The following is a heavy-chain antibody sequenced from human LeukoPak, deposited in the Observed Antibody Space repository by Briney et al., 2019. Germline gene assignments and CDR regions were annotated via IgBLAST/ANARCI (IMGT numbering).Heavy chain of an antibody. Sequence: GGSLRLSCAASGFTFSDYYMSWIRQAPGKGLEWVSYISRSGSTIYYADSVKGRFTISRDNAKNSLYLQMNGLRADDTAVYYCARTQLNGSRAPWGQGTLVTVSS. CDR3: ARTQLNGSRAP. CDR2: ISRSGSTI. V-gene: IGHV3-11*04. CDR1: GFTFSDYY. J-gene: IGHJ5*02. D-gene: IGHD3-10*01.